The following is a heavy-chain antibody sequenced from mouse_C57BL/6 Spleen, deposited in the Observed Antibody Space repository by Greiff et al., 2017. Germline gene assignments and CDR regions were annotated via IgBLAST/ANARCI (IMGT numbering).Heavy chain of an antibody. J-gene: IGHJ3*01. Sequence: EVQLVESGPGLVKPSQSLSLTCSVTGYSITSGYYWNWIRQFPGNKLEWMGYISYDGSNNYNPSLKNRISITRDTSKNQFFLKLNPVTTEDTATYYCARDGNYPFAYWGQGTLVTVSA. D-gene: IGHD2-1*01. CDR2: ISYDGSN. V-gene: IGHV3-6*01. CDR1: GYSITSGYY. CDR3: ARDGNYPFAY.